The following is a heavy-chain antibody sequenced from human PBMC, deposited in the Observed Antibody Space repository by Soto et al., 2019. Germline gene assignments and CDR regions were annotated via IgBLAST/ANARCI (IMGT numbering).Heavy chain of an antibody. CDR2: IWYDGSNK. Sequence: GGSLRLSCAASGFTFSSYGMHWVRQAPGKGLEWVAVIWYDGSNKYYADSVKGRFTISRDNSKNTLYLQMNSLRAEDTAVYYCARGLEYSNYYYYYGMDVWGQGTTVTVSS. J-gene: IGHJ6*02. CDR1: GFTFSSYG. D-gene: IGHD6-6*01. CDR3: ARGLEYSNYYYYYGMDV. V-gene: IGHV3-33*01.